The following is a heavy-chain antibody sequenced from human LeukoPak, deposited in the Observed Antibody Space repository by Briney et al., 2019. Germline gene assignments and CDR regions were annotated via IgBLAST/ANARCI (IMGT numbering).Heavy chain of an antibody. Sequence: PSETLSLTCTVSGGSISSYYWSWIRQPPGKGLEWIGYIYYSGSTNYSPSLKSRVTISVDTSKNQFSLKLSSVTAADTAVYYCARRSGSYYGNFDYWGQGTLVTVSS. CDR2: IYYSGST. CDR3: ARRSGSYYGNFDY. V-gene: IGHV4-59*08. D-gene: IGHD1-26*01. CDR1: GGSISSYY. J-gene: IGHJ4*02.